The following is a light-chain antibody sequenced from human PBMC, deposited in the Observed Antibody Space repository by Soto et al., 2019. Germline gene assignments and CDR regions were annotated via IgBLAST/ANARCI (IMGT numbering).Light chain of an antibody. Sequence: QSLLTQPPSVSGAPGQRGTISYTGSSSYIGAGYDVHWYQQLPGTAPKLLIYANSNRPSGVPDRFSGSKSGTSASLAITGLQAEDEADYYCQSYDSSLSGWVFGGGTKVTVL. J-gene: IGLJ3*02. CDR1: SSYIGAGYD. CDR2: ANS. V-gene: IGLV1-40*01. CDR3: QSYDSSLSGWV.